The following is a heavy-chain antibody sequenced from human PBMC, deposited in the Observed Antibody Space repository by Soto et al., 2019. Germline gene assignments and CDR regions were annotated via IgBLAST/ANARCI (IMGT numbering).Heavy chain of an antibody. CDR3: ARVRYGDY. CDR1: GYAFTTYG. CDR2: ISAHNGNT. V-gene: IGHV1-18*01. D-gene: IGHD1-1*01. Sequence: QVHLVQSGAEVKKPGASVKVSCKGSGYAFTTYGITWVRQAPGQGLEWMGWISAHNGNTNYAQKLQARVTVTRDTSTSTAYMELRSLRSDDTAVYYCARVRYGDYWGQGALVTVSS. J-gene: IGHJ4*02.